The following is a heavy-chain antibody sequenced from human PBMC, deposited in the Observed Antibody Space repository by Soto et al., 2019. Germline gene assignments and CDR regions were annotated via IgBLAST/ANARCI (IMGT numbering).Heavy chain of an antibody. CDR3: ARYSGSYSDY. V-gene: IGHV1-2*02. CDR2: INPNTGAT. D-gene: IGHD1-26*01. J-gene: IGHJ4*02. CDR1: GYTFTAYH. Sequence: AASVKVSCKASGYTFTAYHLHWVRQAPGQGLEWMGWINPNTGATDSAQKFQGRVTMTRDRSISTAYMELSGLSSDDTAFYYCARYSGSYSDYWGPGSLVTVSS.